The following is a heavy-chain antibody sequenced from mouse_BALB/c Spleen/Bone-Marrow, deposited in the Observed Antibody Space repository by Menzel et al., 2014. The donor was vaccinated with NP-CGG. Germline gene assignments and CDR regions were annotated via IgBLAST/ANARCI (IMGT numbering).Heavy chain of an antibody. CDR1: DYTFTSYR. CDR3: TLVYFGQGDWFFDV. Sequence: EVQLQQSGTVLARPGASVKMSCKASDYTFTSYRMHWLKQRPGQGLEWIGAIYPGSSDTSYNQKFKGKAELTAVTSTSTAYMDLSSLTNEDSAVYYCTLVYFGQGDWFFDVWGAGTTVTVSS. CDR2: IYPGSSDT. J-gene: IGHJ1*01. D-gene: IGHD2-1*01. V-gene: IGHV1-5*01.